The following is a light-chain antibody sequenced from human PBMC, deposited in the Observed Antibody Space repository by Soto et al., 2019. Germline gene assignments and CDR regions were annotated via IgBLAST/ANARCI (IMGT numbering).Light chain of an antibody. CDR3: QCSDRSLSVLDV. CDR1: SSNIGVGYD. Sequence: QSVLTQPPSVSGAPGQRVTISCTGSSSNIGVGYDVHWYQQLPGTAPKLLIYDNSNRPSGVPDRFSGSKSGASASLAITRVQAEDEADDYCQCSDRSLSVLDVFGTGTKVTVL. J-gene: IGLJ1*01. CDR2: DNS. V-gene: IGLV1-40*01.